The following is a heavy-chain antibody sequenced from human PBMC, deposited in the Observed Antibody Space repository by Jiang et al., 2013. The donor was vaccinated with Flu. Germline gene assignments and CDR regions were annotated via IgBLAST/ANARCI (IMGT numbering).Heavy chain of an antibody. V-gene: IGHV3-13*01. CDR2: IGTAGDT. J-gene: IGHJ3*02. CDR3: ARGLSGTHLAFDI. Sequence: WVSAIGTAGDTYYPGSVKSRFTISRENAKNSLYLQMNSLRAGDTAVYYCARGLSGTHLAFDIWGQGTMVTVSS. D-gene: IGHD1-1*01.